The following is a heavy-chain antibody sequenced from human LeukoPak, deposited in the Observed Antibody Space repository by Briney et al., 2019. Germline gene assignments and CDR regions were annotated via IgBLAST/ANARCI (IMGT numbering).Heavy chain of an antibody. V-gene: IGHV4-4*07. Sequence: SETLSLTCTVSGVSISSYYWSWIRQPAGKGLEWIGRIHTSGSTDYNPSLKSRVTMSVDTSKNQFSLKLSSVTAADTAVYYCARDQYYYDSSGYLTFDYWGQGTLVTVSS. D-gene: IGHD3-22*01. CDR1: GVSISSYY. CDR3: ARDQYYYDSSGYLTFDY. J-gene: IGHJ4*02. CDR2: IHTSGST.